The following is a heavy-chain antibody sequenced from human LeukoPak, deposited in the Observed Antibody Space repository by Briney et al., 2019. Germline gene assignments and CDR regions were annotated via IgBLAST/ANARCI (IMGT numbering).Heavy chain of an antibody. CDR1: GGSISSSSYY. Sequence: PSETLSLTCTVSGGSISSSSYYWGWIRQPPGKGLEWIGSIYYSGSTYYNPSLKSRVTISVDTSKNQYSLKLSSVTAADTAVYYCARDYDGSGSYPTALYWGQGTLVTVSS. V-gene: IGHV4-39*07. D-gene: IGHD3-10*01. J-gene: IGHJ4*02. CDR2: IYYSGST. CDR3: ARDYDGSGSYPTALY.